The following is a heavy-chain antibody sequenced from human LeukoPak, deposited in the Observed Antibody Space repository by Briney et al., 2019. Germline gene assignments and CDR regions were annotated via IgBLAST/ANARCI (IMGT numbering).Heavy chain of an antibody. CDR1: GFTFSSYG. CDR3: ARGGRCGGDCYYDY. J-gene: IGHJ4*02. V-gene: IGHV3-33*01. CDR2: IWYDGSNK. Sequence: GGSLRLSCAASGFTFSSYGMHWVRQAPGKGREWVAAIWYDGSNKYYADSVKGRFTISRDNSKNTLYLQMNRLRAEDTAVYYCARGGRCGGDCYYDYWGQGTLVTVSS. D-gene: IGHD2-21*02.